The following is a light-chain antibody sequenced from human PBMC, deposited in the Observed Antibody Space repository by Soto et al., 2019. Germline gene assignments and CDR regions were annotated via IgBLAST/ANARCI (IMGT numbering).Light chain of an antibody. Sequence: EIVMTQSPATLSVSPGESATLSCRAGQSVSSNLAWYQQKPGQAPRLLIYGASTRATGIPARFSGSGSGTEFTLTISSLQSEDFAVYYCQQYNNWPPFTFGPGTKVDIK. CDR2: GAS. V-gene: IGKV3-15*01. CDR3: QQYNNWPPFT. CDR1: QSVSSN. J-gene: IGKJ3*01.